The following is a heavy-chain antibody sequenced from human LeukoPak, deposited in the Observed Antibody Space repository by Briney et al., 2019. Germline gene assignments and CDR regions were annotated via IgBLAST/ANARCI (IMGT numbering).Heavy chain of an antibody. J-gene: IGHJ4*02. V-gene: IGHV1-3*01. CDR1: GYSFTRYA. CDR2: INAGNGNT. D-gene: IGHD3-9*01. CDR3: ARGYYDLLTGHVVTYYFDY. Sequence: GASVKVSCKAFGYSFTRYAMHWVRQAPGQRLEWMGWINAGNGNTKYSQKFQGRVTITRDTSASTVYMELSSLRSEDTAVYYCARGYYDLLTGHVVTYYFDYWGQGTLVTVSS.